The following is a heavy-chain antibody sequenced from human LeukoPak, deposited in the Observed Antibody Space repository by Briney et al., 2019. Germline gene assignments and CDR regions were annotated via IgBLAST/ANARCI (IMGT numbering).Heavy chain of an antibody. Sequence: PGGFLRLSCAASGFTFSSYSMNWVRQAPGKGLEWVSSISSSSSYIYYADSVKGRFTISRDNAKNSLYLQMNSLRAEDTAVYYCARDEGLGYCSGGSCHGEFFDYWGQGTLVTVSS. CDR1: GFTFSSYS. D-gene: IGHD2-15*01. CDR3: ARDEGLGYCSGGSCHGEFFDY. J-gene: IGHJ4*02. V-gene: IGHV3-21*01. CDR2: ISSSSSYI.